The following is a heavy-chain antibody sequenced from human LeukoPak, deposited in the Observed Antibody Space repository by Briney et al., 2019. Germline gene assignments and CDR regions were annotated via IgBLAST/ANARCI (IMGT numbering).Heavy chain of an antibody. CDR3: ARDEVAEVRDSSGASLLYFQH. CDR1: GGTFSSYA. CDR2: IIPILGIA. J-gene: IGHJ1*01. Sequence: SVKVSCKASGGTFSSYAISWVRQAPGQGLEWMGRIIPILGIANYAQKFQGRVTITADKSTSTAYMELSSLRSEDTAVYYCARDEVAEVRDSSGASLLYFQHWGQGTLVTVSS. D-gene: IGHD6-19*01. V-gene: IGHV1-69*04.